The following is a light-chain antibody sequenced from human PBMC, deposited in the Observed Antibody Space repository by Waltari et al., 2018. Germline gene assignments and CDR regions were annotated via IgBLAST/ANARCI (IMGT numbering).Light chain of an antibody. V-gene: IGLV3-21*01. Sequence: SYVLTQPPSVSVAPGETARLTCGGNNIESKSVHWYRQRPGQAPGLVISYDSDRPSGIPYRLSGSNSGNTATLTISRVEAGDEADYYCQVWDANTDPGVFGTGTEVTVL. CDR1: NIESKS. CDR3: QVWDANTDPGV. CDR2: YDS. J-gene: IGLJ1*01.